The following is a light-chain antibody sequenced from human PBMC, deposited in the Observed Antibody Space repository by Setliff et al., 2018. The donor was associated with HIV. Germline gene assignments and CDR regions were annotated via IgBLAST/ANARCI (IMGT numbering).Light chain of an antibody. CDR3: SSYTSRGTWV. CDR1: SSDVGSYNL. Sequence: QSALTQPASVSGSPGQSITLSCTGTSSDVGSYNLVSWFQQHPGKAPKLIIYEVSKRPSGVSSRFSGSKSGNTASLNVSGLLPEDEADYFCSSYTSRGTWVFGGGTKVTVL. CDR2: EVS. J-gene: IGLJ3*02. V-gene: IGLV2-14*02.